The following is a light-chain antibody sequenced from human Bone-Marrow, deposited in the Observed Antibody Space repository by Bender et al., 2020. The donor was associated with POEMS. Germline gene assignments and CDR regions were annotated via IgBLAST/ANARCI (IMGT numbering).Light chain of an antibody. Sequence: QSVLTQPPSASGTPGQRVTISCSGSSSSIGSNYVYWYQQLPGTAPRLLIYRHNQRPSGVPDRFSGSKSGTSASLAISGLRSEDEADYYCCSYAGTYTHYVFGTGTKVTVL. J-gene: IGLJ1*01. CDR3: CSYAGTYTHYV. CDR2: RHN. V-gene: IGLV1-47*01. CDR1: SSSIGSNY.